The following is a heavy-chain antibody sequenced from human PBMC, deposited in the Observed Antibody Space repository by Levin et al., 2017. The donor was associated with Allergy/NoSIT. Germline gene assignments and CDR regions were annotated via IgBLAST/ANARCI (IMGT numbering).Heavy chain of an antibody. CDR2: IKQDGSEK. J-gene: IGHJ4*02. CDR1: GFTFSSYW. D-gene: IGHD6-13*01. CDR3: ARDSSGSSWDSPHDY. V-gene: IGHV3-7*01. Sequence: PSETLSLTCAASGFTFSSYWMSWVRQAPGKGLEGVANIKQDGSEKYYVDSVKGRFTISRDNAKNSLYLQMNSLRAEDTAVYYCARDSSGSSWDSPHDYWGQGTLVTVSS.